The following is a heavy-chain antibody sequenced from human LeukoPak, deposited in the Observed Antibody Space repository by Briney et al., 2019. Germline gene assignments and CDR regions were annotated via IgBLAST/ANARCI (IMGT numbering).Heavy chain of an antibody. CDR1: GFTFSSYG. D-gene: IGHD6-6*01. CDR2: IWYDVSNK. CDR3: ARGAPVGSSSFAGFGY. V-gene: IGHV3-33*01. Sequence: GGSLRLSCAASGFTFSSYGMHWVRQAPGKGLEWVAVIWYDVSNKYYADSVKGRFTISRDNSKNTLYLQMNSLRAEDTAVYYCARGAPVGSSSFAGFGYWGQGTLVTVSS. J-gene: IGHJ4*02.